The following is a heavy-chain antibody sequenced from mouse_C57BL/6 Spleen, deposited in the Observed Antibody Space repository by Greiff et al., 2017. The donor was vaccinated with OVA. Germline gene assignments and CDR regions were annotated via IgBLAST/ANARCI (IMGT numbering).Heavy chain of an antibody. J-gene: IGHJ2*01. D-gene: IGHD1-1*01. Sequence: EVQLQQSGPELVKPGDSVKISCKASGYSFTGYFMNWVMQSHGKSLEWIGRINPYNGDTFYNQKFKGKATLTVDKSSSTAHMELRSLTSEDSAVYYCARDPPITTVVAGDYWGQGTTLTVSS. CDR1: GYSFTGYF. V-gene: IGHV1-20*01. CDR2: INPYNGDT. CDR3: ARDPPITTVVAGDY.